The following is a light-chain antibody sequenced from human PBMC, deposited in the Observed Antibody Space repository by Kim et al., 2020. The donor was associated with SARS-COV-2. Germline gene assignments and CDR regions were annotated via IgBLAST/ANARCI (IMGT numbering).Light chain of an antibody. V-gene: IGKV3-15*01. CDR3: QQYDSWPKT. Sequence: SVSPGERATLSCRASQSVSSNLAWYQQIPGQAPRLLIYGASARATGIPARFSGSGSGTDFTLTISSLQSEDFAVYYCQQYDSWPKTFGQGTKLEIK. CDR2: GAS. CDR1: QSVSSN. J-gene: IGKJ2*01.